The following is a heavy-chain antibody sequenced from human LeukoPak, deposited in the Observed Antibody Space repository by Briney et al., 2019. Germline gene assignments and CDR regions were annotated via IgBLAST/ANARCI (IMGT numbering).Heavy chain of an antibody. CDR2: ISSSGSTI. J-gene: IGHJ4*02. V-gene: IGHV3-11*04. D-gene: IGHD3-22*01. CDR3: ARDLGDYYDSSGYYPLDY. CDR1: GFTLSDYY. Sequence: PGGSLRLSCAASGFTLSDYYMSWIRQAPGKGLEWVSYISSSGSTIYYADSVKGRFTISRDNAKNSLYLQMNSLRAEDTAVYYCARDLGDYYDSSGYYPLDYWGQGTLVTVSS.